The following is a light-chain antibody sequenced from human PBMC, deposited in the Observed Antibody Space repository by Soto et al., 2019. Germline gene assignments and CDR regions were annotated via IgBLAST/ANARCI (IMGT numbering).Light chain of an antibody. Sequence: QSVLTQPPSVSGAPGQRVTISCTGSSSNIGAGYDVHWYQQLPGTAPKLLIYGNSNRPSGVPDRFSGSKSGTSASLAITGLRAEDEADHYCQSYDISLSGWVFGGGTKLTVL. V-gene: IGLV1-40*01. CDR1: SSNIGAGYD. CDR2: GNS. CDR3: QSYDISLSGWV. J-gene: IGLJ3*02.